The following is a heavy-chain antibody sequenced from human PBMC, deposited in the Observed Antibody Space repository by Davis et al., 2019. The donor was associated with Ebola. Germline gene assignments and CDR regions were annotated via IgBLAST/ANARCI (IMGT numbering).Heavy chain of an antibody. CDR3: ARHYVYDYYMGLDV. CDR1: GFIFRNYV. J-gene: IGHJ6*02. V-gene: IGHV3-66*04. Sequence: GESLKISCETSGFIFRNYVMSWVRQAPGKGLEWVSVIYTGGRTYYTDSVKGRFTISRDNSKNTIYLQMNSLRAGDTAVYYCARHYVYDYYMGLDVWGQGTTVTVSS. D-gene: IGHD3-10*02. CDR2: IYTGGRT.